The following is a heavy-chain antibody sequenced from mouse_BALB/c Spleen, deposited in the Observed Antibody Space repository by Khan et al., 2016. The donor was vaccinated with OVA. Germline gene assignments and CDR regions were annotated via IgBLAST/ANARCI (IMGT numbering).Heavy chain of an antibody. V-gene: IGHV1S81*02. CDR3: ARIKKMEATCFDY. Sequence: QVQLQQSGAELVKAGASVKMSCKASGYTFTSYWMHWVKQRLGQGLEWFAETNPTNGRTYYNEKFKSKATLTVDKSSSTAYMLLRGQTFEDSAVYYCARIKKMEATCFDYWGQGTTLTVSS. CDR2: TNPTNGRT. D-gene: IGHD2-3*01. CDR1: GYTFTSYW. J-gene: IGHJ2*01.